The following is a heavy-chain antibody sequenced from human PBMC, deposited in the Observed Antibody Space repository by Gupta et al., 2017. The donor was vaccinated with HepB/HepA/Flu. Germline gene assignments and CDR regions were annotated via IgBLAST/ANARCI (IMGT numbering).Heavy chain of an antibody. J-gene: IGHJ6*03. CDR2: IAPDGSET. Sequence: GQLVQSGGDLVQPGAALQLSCAASGFGFSAYYMSWVRQAPGKGLEWVANIAPDGSETHYVDSVQGRFTISRDNARNSLFLQMNSLTVKDTAVYYCAKDLRIPSSPQYYHLYVDVWGTGPTVVVSS. CDR1: GFGFSAYY. D-gene: IGHD2-21*01. CDR3: AKDLRIPSSPQYYHLYVDV. V-gene: IGHV3-7*01.